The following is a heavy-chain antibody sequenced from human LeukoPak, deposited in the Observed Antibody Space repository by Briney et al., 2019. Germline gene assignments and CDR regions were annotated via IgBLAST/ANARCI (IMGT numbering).Heavy chain of an antibody. D-gene: IGHD3-22*01. CDR2: INHSGST. J-gene: IGHJ2*01. V-gene: IGHV4-31*03. CDR3: ARAARQGFTMIVVPFFYFDL. CDR1: GGSISSGASD. Sequence: SETLSLTCTVSGGSISSGASDWGWIRQHPKRGLEWVGYINHSGSTYYNPSPGSRVTMSVDTSKNQFSLKLSSVTAADSAVYYCARAARQGFTMIVVPFFYFDLWGRGSLVTVSS.